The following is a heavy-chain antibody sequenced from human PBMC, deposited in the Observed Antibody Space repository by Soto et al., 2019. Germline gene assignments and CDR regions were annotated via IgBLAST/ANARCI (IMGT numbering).Heavy chain of an antibody. V-gene: IGHV4-59*08. CDR1: SGPTSSHN. D-gene: IGHD1-1*01. CDR3: VRQGIGNLHGLVDV. Sequence: QVQLQQSGPGLVKPSETLSLTCSVSSGPTSSHNWGWIRQTPGRGLEWIGYVYSTGGTSYNPSLNSRVTISAAASTNPISLTLTSVTAADPAVYYCVRQGIGNLHGLVDVWGQGTTVRVSS. CDR2: VYSTGGT. J-gene: IGHJ6*02.